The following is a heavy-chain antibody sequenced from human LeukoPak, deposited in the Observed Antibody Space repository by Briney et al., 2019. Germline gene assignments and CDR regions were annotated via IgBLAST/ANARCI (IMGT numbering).Heavy chain of an antibody. CDR2: ISDSGGST. CDR1: GFTFYTYA. V-gene: IGHV3-23*01. Sequence: GGSLRLSCAASGFTFYTYAMSWVRQAPGKGLEWVSTISDSGGSTDYADSVRGRFTISRDNSKNRLYLQMKSLRAEDTDVYYCAKYVDGSAKYFFDYWGQGTLVTVCS. CDR3: AKYVDGSAKYFFDY. J-gene: IGHJ4*02. D-gene: IGHD3-10*01.